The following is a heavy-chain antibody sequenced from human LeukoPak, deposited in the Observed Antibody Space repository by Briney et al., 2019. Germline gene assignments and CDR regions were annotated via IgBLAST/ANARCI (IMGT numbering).Heavy chain of an antibody. J-gene: IGHJ3*02. D-gene: IGHD3-22*01. V-gene: IGHV3-73*01. CDR3: TRHNCDRSGYGAFDI. CDR2: IRSKTNNYAT. CDR1: GFNFSGSD. Sequence: GGSLKLSCAASGFNFSGSDIHWVRQASGKGLEWVVHIRSKTNNYATADAASVKGRFTFSRDDSKNTAYIQMNSLKTEDTAVYYCTRHNCDRSGYGAFDIWGQGTMVTVSS.